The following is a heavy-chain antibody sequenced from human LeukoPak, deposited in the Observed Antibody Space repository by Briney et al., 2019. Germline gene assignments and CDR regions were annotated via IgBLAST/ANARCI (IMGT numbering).Heavy chain of an antibody. J-gene: IGHJ6*02. D-gene: IGHD5-18*01. CDR2: IDSGGST. CDR1: GFTVSSNY. CDR3: ARDYRYRADTAMVNYYYYGMDV. V-gene: IGHV3-53*04. Sequence: PGGSLRLSCAASGFTVSSNYMSWVRRAAGKGLEWVSVIDSGGSTYYADSVKGRFTISRHNSKNTLYLQMNSLSVEDTAVYYCARDYRYRADTAMVNYYYYGMDVWGQGTTVTVSS.